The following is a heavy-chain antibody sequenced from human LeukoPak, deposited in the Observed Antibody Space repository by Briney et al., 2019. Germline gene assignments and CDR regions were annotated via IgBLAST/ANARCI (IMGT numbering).Heavy chain of an antibody. Sequence: SETLSLTCTVSGGSISSSPYYWGWIRQPPGKGLEWIGSIYHSGSTYYNPSLKSRVTISVDTSKNQFSLKLSSVTAADTAVYYCARAPLGANYFDYWGQGTLVTVSS. V-gene: IGHV4-39*07. CDR3: ARAPLGANYFDY. J-gene: IGHJ4*02. CDR2: IYHSGST. D-gene: IGHD3-16*01. CDR1: GGSISSSPYY.